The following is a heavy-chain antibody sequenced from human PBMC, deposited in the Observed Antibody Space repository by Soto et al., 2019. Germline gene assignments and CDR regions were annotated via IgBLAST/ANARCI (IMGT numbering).Heavy chain of an antibody. V-gene: IGHV4-4*02. CDR2: IYHSGST. D-gene: IGHD6-19*01. Sequence: SETLSLTCAVSGGSISSSNWWSWVRQPPGKGLEWIGEIYHSGSTNYNPSLKSRVTISVDKSRNQFSLKLSSVTAADTAVYYCARDYYSSGLRGLDPWGQGTLVTVSS. CDR3: ARDYYSSGLRGLDP. J-gene: IGHJ5*02. CDR1: GGSISSSNW.